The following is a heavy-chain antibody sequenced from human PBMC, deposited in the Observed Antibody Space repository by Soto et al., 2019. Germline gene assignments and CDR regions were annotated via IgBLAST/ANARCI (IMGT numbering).Heavy chain of an antibody. CDR2: IIPVFDQA. V-gene: IGHV1-69*01. D-gene: IGHD2-8*01. CDR3: SRLRRDWCDEGDL. CDR1: GGPFGSSA. Sequence: QVQLVQSGADVKKPGSSVKVSCKTSGGPFGSSAISWVRQAPAQGLEWMGEIIPVFDQANYAQNFQGRLTITPADPTGAVIMLHSCARYEDTAVDVCSRLRRDWCDEGDLCGLGTVFTVSS. J-gene: IGHJ3*01.